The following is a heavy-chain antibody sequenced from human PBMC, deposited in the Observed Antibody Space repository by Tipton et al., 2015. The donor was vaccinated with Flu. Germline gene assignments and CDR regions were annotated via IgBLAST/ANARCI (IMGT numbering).Heavy chain of an antibody. D-gene: IGHD4-17*01. J-gene: IGHJ3*01. CDR1: GFMFSSYW. CDR3: VRGHYASF. V-gene: IGHV3-7*01. CDR2: IKEDGSEI. Sequence: SLRLSYAASGFMFSSYWMSWVRQAPGKGLEWVANIKEDGSEIYYVDSVKGRFTISRDNARNSLNLQMNSLRAEDTAVYYCVRGHYASFWGQGTMVTVSA.